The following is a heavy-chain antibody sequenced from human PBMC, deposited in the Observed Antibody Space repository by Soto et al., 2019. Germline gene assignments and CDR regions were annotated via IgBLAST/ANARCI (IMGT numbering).Heavy chain of an antibody. Sequence: EVQLLESGGGLVQPGGSLRLSCAASGFTFSSYAMSWVRQAPGKGLEWVSAISGSGGSTYYADSVKGRFTISRDNSKNTLYLQMNSLRAEDTAVYYCAKTPFYYDSSGYYSPWYFDLWGRGTLVTVSS. CDR2: ISGSGGST. CDR1: GFTFSSYA. V-gene: IGHV3-23*01. CDR3: AKTPFYYDSSGYYSPWYFDL. J-gene: IGHJ2*01. D-gene: IGHD3-22*01.